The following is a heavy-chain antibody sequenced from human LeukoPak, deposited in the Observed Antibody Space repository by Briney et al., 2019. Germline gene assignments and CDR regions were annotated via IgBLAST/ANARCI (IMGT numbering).Heavy chain of an antibody. V-gene: IGHV3-74*01. CDR2: IITDGSST. CDR3: VRENGGSYFYMDV. D-gene: IGHD1-1*01. Sequence: GGSLRLSCAASGFTFSSYWMHWVRQAPGKGLVWVSRIITDGSSTTYADSVRGRFTISRDNAKNTLYLQMNSLRAEDTAVYYCVRENGGSYFYMDVWGKGTTVTVSS. J-gene: IGHJ6*03. CDR1: GFTFSSYW.